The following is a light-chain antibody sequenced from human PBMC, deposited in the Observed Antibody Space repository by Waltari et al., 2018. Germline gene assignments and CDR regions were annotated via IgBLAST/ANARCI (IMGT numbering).Light chain of an antibody. CDR1: QTINNNF. V-gene: IGKV3-20*01. Sequence: IVLTQSPDPLSLSPGQRAPLPCRASQTINNNFLVWYQQKPGQAPRLLIHGASSRATGFPDRFSGSGSGTDFTLTISRLEPEDVAVYYCQQYDGSILTFGGGTKVEI. CDR2: GAS. CDR3: QQYDGSILT. J-gene: IGKJ4*01.